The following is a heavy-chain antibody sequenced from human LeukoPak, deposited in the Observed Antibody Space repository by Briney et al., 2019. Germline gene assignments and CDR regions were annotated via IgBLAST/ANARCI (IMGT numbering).Heavy chain of an antibody. V-gene: IGHV4-59*08. CDR1: GGSISSYY. CDR3: ARLRGYSYGSWFDP. Sequence: SETLSLTCTVPGGSISSYYWSWIRQPPGKGLEWIGYIYYSGSTNYNPSLKSRVTISVDTSKNQFSLKLSSVTAADTAVYYCARLRGYSYGSWFDPWGQGTLVTVSS. J-gene: IGHJ5*02. D-gene: IGHD5-18*01. CDR2: IYYSGST.